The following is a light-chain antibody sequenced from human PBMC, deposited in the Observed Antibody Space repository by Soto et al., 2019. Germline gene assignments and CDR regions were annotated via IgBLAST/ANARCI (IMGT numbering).Light chain of an antibody. CDR2: AAS. CDR1: QSISSY. Sequence: QMTQSPSSLSASVGDRVTITCRASQSISSYLNWYQQKPGKAPKLLIYAASSLQSGVPSRFSGSGSGTDFTLTISSLQPEDFATYYCQQSYSTLVTFGQGTKVEIK. J-gene: IGKJ1*01. CDR3: QQSYSTLVT. V-gene: IGKV1-39*01.